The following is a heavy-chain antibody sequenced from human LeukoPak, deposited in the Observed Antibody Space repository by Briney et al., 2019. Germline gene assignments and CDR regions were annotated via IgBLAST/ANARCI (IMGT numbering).Heavy chain of an antibody. J-gene: IGHJ6*02. V-gene: IGHV3-7*04. CDR2: IKHDGSEK. CDR1: GFTFRIYW. CDR3: ARDDFYPMDV. Sequence: GGSLRLSCAASGFTFRIYWMSWVRQAPGKGLEWVANIKHDGSEKYYVDSVKGRFTISRDNAKNSLYLQMNSLRAEDTAVYYCARDDFYPMDVWGQGTTVTVSS.